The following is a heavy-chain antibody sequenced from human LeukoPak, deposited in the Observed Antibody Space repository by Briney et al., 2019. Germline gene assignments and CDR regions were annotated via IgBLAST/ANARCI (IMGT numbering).Heavy chain of an antibody. V-gene: IGHV3-53*01. CDR2: IYSGGST. D-gene: IGHD3-22*01. J-gene: IGHJ4*02. CDR3: ARETYYYDSSGYYIFDY. CDR1: GGSISSNY. Sequence: ETLSLTCTVSGGSISSNYMSWVRQAPGKGLEWVSVIYSGGSTYYADSVKGRFTISRDNSKNTLYLQMNSLRAEDTAVYYCARETYYYDSSGYYIFDYWGQGTLVTVSS.